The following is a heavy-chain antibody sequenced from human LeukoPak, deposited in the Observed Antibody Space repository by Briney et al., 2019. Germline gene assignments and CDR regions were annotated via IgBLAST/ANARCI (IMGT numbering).Heavy chain of an antibody. D-gene: IGHD2-2*01. V-gene: IGHV3-74*01. CDR2: INSDGSWT. CDR3: VSFYETY. Sequence: PGGSLRLSCAATGFTFSSYWMSWVRQAPGKGLLWVSHINSDGSWTTYADSVKGRFTISKDNAKNTVYLQMNNLRAEDTAVYYCVSFYETYWGRGTLVTVSS. CDR1: GFTFSSYW. J-gene: IGHJ4*02.